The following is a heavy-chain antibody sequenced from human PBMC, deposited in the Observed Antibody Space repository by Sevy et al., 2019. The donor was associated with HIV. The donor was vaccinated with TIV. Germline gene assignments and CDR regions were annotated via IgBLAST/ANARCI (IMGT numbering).Heavy chain of an antibody. J-gene: IGHJ6*02. Sequence: SETLSLTCTVYGGSISSYYWSWIRQPPGKGLEWIGYIYYSGSTNYNPSLKSRVTISVDTSKNQFSLKLSSVTAEDTAVYYCARGYSSSFILNYGMDVWGQGTTVTVSS. CDR2: IYYSGST. D-gene: IGHD6-13*01. CDR3: ARGYSSSFILNYGMDV. CDR1: GGSISSYY. V-gene: IGHV4-59*13.